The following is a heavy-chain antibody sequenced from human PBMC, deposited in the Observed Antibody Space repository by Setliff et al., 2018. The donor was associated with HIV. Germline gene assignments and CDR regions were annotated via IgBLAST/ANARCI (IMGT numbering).Heavy chain of an antibody. J-gene: IGHJ4*02. CDR3: AKGDFTAMVMYFDF. CDR1: RHSIPNTYYY. V-gene: IGHV4-39*01. Sequence: SETLSLTCTVFRHSIPNTYYYWGWIRQSPGKGLEWIGSFYYNGATHRNPSLKSRVSISVESAENRFSLELTSVTAADTAVYYCAKGDFTAMVMYFDFWGPGMPVTVSS. D-gene: IGHD2-21*02. CDR2: FYYNGAT.